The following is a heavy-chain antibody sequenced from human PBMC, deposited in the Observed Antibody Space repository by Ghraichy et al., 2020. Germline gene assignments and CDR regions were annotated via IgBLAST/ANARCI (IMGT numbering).Heavy chain of an antibody. CDR3: AGEGEGEYYYDSSGPTHDAFDI. V-gene: IGHV4-39*07. J-gene: IGHJ3*02. Sequence: SETLSLTCTVSGGSISSSSYYWGWIRQPPGKGLEWIGSIYYSGSTYYNPSLKSRVTISVDTSKNQFSLKLSSVTAADTAVYYCAGEGEGEYYYDSSGPTHDAFDIWGQGTMVTVSS. D-gene: IGHD3-22*01. CDR1: GGSISSSSYY. CDR2: IYYSGST.